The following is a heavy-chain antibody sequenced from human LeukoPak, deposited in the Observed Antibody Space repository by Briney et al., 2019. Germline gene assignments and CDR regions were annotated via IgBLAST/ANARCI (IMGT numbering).Heavy chain of an antibody. CDR3: ARGHIAAAGTIYYMDV. V-gene: IGHV4-34*01. CDR1: GGSFRGYY. D-gene: IGHD6-13*01. CDR2: INHSGST. J-gene: IGHJ6*03. Sequence: SETLSLTCAVYGGSFRGYYWSWIRQPPGKGLEWIGEINHSGSTNYNPSLKSRVTISVDTSKNQFSLKLSSVTAADTAVYYCARGHIAAAGTIYYMDVWGKGTTVTVSS.